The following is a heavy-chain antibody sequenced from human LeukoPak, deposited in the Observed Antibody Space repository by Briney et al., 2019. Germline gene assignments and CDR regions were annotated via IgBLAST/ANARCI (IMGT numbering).Heavy chain of an antibody. Sequence: GGSLRLSCAAFGFTFSDYYMSWIRQAPGKGLERVSNIRSSGSTVYYADSVKGRFTISRDNAKNSLYLQMNSLRAEDTAVYYCARDRVVISAFDYWGQGTLVTVSS. J-gene: IGHJ4*02. V-gene: IGHV3-11*01. CDR3: ARDRVVISAFDY. CDR1: GFTFSDYY. CDR2: IRSSGSTV. D-gene: IGHD3-3*01.